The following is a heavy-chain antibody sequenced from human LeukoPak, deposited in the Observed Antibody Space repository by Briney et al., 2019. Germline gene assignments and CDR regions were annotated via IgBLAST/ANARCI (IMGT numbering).Heavy chain of an antibody. CDR3: AIDQGEWEVRALDY. V-gene: IGHV1-2*02. J-gene: IGHJ4*02. CDR1: GYTFTGYY. Sequence: ASVKVSCKASGYTFTGYYKHWVRQAPGQGLEWMGWINPNSGGTNYAQKFQGRVTMTRDTSISTAYMELSRLRSDDTAVYYCAIDQGEWEVRALDYWGQGTLVTVSS. CDR2: INPNSGGT. D-gene: IGHD1-26*01.